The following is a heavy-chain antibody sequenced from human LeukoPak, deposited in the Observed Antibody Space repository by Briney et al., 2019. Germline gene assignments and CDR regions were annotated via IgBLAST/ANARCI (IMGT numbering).Heavy chain of an antibody. CDR1: GGSISSYY. V-gene: IGHV4-59*01. Sequence: SETLSLTCTVSGGSISSYYWSWIRQPPGKGLEWIGYIYYSGSTNYNPSLKSRVTVSVDTSKNQFSLKLSSVTAADTAVYYCATGGYCSGGSCYRDDAFDIWGQGTMVTVSS. J-gene: IGHJ3*02. CDR2: IYYSGST. D-gene: IGHD2-15*01. CDR3: ATGGYCSGGSCYRDDAFDI.